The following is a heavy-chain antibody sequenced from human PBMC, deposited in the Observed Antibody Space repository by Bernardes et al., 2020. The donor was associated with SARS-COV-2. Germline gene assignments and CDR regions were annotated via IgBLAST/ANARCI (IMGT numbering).Heavy chain of an antibody. CDR2: ISPDSVYI. D-gene: IGHD3-16*01. J-gene: IGHJ4*02. Sequence: GSLRLSCAASGFAFSSYTMNWVRQAPGKGLEWVSSISPDSVYIYYADSVRGRFTISRDNAQTSLFLQVNSLRAEDTAVYYCARSIPTFGTRIAPYEDWGQGTLVTVSS. V-gene: IGHV3-21*01. CDR3: ARSIPTFGTRIAPYED. CDR1: GFAFSSYT.